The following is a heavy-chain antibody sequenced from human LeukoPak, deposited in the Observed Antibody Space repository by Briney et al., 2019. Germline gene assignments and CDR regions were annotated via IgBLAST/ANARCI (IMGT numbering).Heavy chain of an antibody. J-gene: IGHJ4*02. CDR1: GFTFSRFV. V-gene: IGHV3-33*01. Sequence: GGSLRLSCAASGFTFSRFVMHWVRQAPGKGLEWVAVIWYDGSNKYYADSVKGRFTISRDNSKNTLYLEMNSLRAEDTAVYYCARDYYYDSSGYWEYYFDYWGQGTLVSVSS. CDR2: IWYDGSNK. CDR3: ARDYYYDSSGYWEYYFDY. D-gene: IGHD3-22*01.